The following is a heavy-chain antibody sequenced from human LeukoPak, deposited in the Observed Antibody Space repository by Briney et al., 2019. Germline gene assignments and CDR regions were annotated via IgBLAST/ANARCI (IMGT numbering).Heavy chain of an antibody. D-gene: IGHD3-22*01. CDR1: VYTFTSYY. Sequence: ASVKVSCTASVYTFTSYYMHAVRQAPGQGLESMGVINPSGGSTSYAQKFQGRVTMTRDTSTSTVYMELSSLRSEDTAVYYCARGVGSYYDSSGYSLFDYWGQGTLVTVSS. J-gene: IGHJ4*02. CDR3: ARGVGSYYDSSGYSLFDY. CDR2: INPSGGST. V-gene: IGHV1-46*01.